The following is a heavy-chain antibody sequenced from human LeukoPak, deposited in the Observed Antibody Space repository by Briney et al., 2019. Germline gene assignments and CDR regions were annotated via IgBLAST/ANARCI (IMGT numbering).Heavy chain of an antibody. CDR1: GYTFTSYA. D-gene: IGHD5-12*01. CDR3: ARGGYSGYGDWFDP. V-gene: IGHV1-3*01. Sequence: PAASVKVSCKASGYTFTSYAMHWVRQAPGQRLEWTGWINAGNGNTKYSQKFQGRVTITRDTSASTAYMELSSLRSEDTAVYYCARGGYSGYGDWFDPWGQGTLVTVSS. CDR2: INAGNGNT. J-gene: IGHJ5*02.